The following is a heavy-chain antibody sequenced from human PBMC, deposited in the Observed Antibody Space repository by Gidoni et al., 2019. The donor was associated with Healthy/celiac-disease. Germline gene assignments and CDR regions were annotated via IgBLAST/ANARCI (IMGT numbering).Heavy chain of an antibody. CDR2: IRSKANSYAT. J-gene: IGHJ6*02. CDR3: TRHEDYRPKIYYYYYGIDV. D-gene: IGHD3-10*01. Sequence: EVQLVESGGGLVQPGGSRKLSCAASGFTFSGSAMHLVRQASGKGLEWVGRIRSKANSYATTYAAPVKGRFTISRDESKNTAYLQMNSLKTEDTAVYYCTRHEDYRPKIYYYYYGIDVWGQGTTVTVSS. CDR1: GFTFSGSA. V-gene: IGHV3-73*01.